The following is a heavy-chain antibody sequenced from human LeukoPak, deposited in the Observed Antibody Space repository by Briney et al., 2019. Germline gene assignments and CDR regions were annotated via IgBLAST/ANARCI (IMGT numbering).Heavy chain of an antibody. J-gene: IGHJ3*02. CDR2: INHSGST. CDR3: ARPPNYYDSSGYYYAAFDI. D-gene: IGHD3-22*01. V-gene: IGHV4-34*01. CDR1: GGSFSGYY. Sequence: SETLSLTCAVYGGSFSGYYWSWIRQPPGKGLEWIGEINHSGSTNYNPSLKSRVTISVDTSKNQFSLKLSSVTAADTAVYYCARPPNYYDSSGYYYAAFDIWGQGTVVTVFS.